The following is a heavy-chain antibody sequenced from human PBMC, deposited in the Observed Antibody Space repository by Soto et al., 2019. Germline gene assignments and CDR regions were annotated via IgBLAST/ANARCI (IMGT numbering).Heavy chain of an antibody. V-gene: IGHV4-59*08. CDR2: IYYTGST. CDR3: ARRACYAILTFDF. Sequence: PSETLSLTCTVSGGSISNYYWTWIRHPPGKGLEWIGYIYYTGSTNYNPSLKSRVTMSVDTSKNQFSLKLSSVTAADTAVYYCARRACYAILTFDFWAQGTPVIVSS. D-gene: IGHD3-9*01. J-gene: IGHJ4*02. CDR1: GGSISNYY.